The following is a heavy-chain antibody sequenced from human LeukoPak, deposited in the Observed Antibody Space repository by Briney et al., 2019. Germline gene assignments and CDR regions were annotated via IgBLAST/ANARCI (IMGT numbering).Heavy chain of an antibody. V-gene: IGHV1-8*01. CDR2: MNPNSGNT. D-gene: IGHD3-10*01. CDR1: GYTFTSYD. J-gene: IGHJ3*02. Sequence: ASVKVSCKASGYTFTSYDINWVRQATGQGLEWMGWMNPNSGNTGYAQKFQGRVTMTRDTSISTAYMELSRLRSDDTAVYYCARDRGSPDAFDIWGQGTMVTVSS. CDR3: ARDRGSPDAFDI.